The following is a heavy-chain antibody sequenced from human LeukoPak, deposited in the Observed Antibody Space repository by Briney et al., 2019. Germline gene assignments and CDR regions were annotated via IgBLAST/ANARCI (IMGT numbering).Heavy chain of an antibody. D-gene: IGHD3-22*01. Sequence: SETLSLTCAVSGGSISSGGYSWSWIRQPPGKGLEWIGFVYHSGSTYYNPSLKSRLTISVDRSKNQFSLKLSSVTAADTAVYYCARSLYYYDTSAPRAFDIWGQGTMVTVSS. J-gene: IGHJ3*02. CDR1: GGSISSGGYS. CDR3: ARSLYYYDTSAPRAFDI. V-gene: IGHV4-30-2*01. CDR2: VYHSGST.